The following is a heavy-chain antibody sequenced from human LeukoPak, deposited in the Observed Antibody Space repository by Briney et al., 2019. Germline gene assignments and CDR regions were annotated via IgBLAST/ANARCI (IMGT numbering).Heavy chain of an antibody. D-gene: IGHD3-10*01. Sequence: ASAKVSCKASGYTFTGDYMHWVPQAPGQGLECMGWINPNSGGTNYAQKFQGRVTMTRDTSISTAYMELSRLRSDDTAVYYCARDVPPITMVRGVVKYYYGMDVWGQGTTVTVSS. J-gene: IGHJ6*02. CDR3: ARDVPPITMVRGVVKYYYGMDV. CDR1: GYTFTGDY. V-gene: IGHV1-2*02. CDR2: INPNSGGT.